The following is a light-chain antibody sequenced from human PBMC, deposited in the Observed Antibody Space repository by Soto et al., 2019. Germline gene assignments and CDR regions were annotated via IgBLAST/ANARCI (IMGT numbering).Light chain of an antibody. CDR3: QQRSSWPWT. Sequence: EILLTQSPATLSLSPGERATLSCRASQSVRSSLAWYQQKPGQAPRLLIYDASTRATGIPGRFSGSGSGTAFTLTISKLEPEDFAVYYCQQRSSWPWTFGQGAKVEIK. J-gene: IGKJ1*01. V-gene: IGKV3-11*01. CDR2: DAS. CDR1: QSVRSS.